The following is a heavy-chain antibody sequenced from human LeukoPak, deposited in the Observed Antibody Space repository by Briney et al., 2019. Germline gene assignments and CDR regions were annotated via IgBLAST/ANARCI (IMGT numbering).Heavy chain of an antibody. CDR2: ISGSGGST. J-gene: IGHJ4*02. CDR3: AKRIRGVIGYFDY. CDR1: GFTFSNAW. Sequence: GGSLRLSCAASGFTFSNAWMSWVRQAPGKGLEWVSAISGSGGSTYYADSVKGRFTISRDNSKNTLYLQMNSLRAEDTAVYYCAKRIRGVIGYFDYWGQGTLVTVSS. D-gene: IGHD3-10*01. V-gene: IGHV3-23*01.